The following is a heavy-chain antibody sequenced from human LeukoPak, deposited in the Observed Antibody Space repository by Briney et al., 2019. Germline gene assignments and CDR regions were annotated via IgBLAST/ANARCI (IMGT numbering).Heavy chain of an antibody. Sequence: GGSLRLSCAASGFTFSSYGMHWVRQAPGKGLEWVAFIRYDGSNKYYADSVKGRFTISRDNSKNTLYLQMNSLRAEDTVVYYCEKGIVFWSGFYPENCFDPGGEGTVVTVSS. CDR3: EKGIVFWSGFYPENCFDP. J-gene: IGHJ5*02. CDR2: IRYDGSNK. D-gene: IGHD3-3*01. CDR1: GFTFSSYG. V-gene: IGHV3-30*02.